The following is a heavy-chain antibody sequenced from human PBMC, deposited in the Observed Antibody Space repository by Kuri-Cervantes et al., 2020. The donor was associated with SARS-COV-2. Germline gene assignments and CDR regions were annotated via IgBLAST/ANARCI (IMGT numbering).Heavy chain of an antibody. J-gene: IGHJ6*03. D-gene: IGHD6-6*01. CDR3: ARDFKLRVEYSSSSQYFYYMDV. CDR2: ISSSSSYI. V-gene: IGHV3-21*01. Sequence: GESLKISCTASGFTFGDFALSWVRQAPGKGLEWVSSISSSSSYIFYADSVKGRFTTSRDNAKNSLSLQMNSLRAEDTAVYYCARDFKLRVEYSSSSQYFYYMDVWGKGTTVTVSS. CDR1: GFTFGDFA.